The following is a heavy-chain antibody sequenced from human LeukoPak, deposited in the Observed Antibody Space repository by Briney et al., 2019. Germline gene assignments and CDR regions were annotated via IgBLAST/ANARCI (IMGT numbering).Heavy chain of an antibody. V-gene: IGHV3-23*01. J-gene: IGHJ3*02. CDR1: GFDFDDYA. D-gene: IGHD1-1*01. CDR2: ISDSGKTI. CDR3: LTNVETDLDAFDI. Sequence: GGSLRLSCAGSGFDFDDYAMSWVRHAPGKGLEGGSGISDSGKTIYYGDSAKRRVTISRDNSQNMLYLQMNSLRAEDTAVYYSLTNVETDLDAFDIWGQGTKVTVSS.